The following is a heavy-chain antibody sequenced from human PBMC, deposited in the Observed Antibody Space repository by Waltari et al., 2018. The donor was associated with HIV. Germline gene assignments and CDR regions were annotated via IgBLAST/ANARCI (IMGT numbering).Heavy chain of an antibody. CDR2: INHSGST. D-gene: IGHD6-13*01. CDR3: ARGRTYSSSWYYYYYGMDV. Sequence: QVQLQQWGAGLLKLSETLSLTCAVYGGSFSGYYWAWIRQPPGKGLEWIGEINHSGSTNYNPSLKSRVTISVDTSKNQFSLKLSSVTAADTAVYYCARGRTYSSSWYYYYYGMDVWGQGTTVTVSS. CDR1: GGSFSGYY. V-gene: IGHV4-34*01. J-gene: IGHJ6*02.